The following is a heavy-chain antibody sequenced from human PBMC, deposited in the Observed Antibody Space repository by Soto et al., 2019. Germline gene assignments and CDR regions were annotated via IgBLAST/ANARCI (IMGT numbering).Heavy chain of an antibody. CDR1: GGSISNYY. CDR3: ARQRRDFDY. CDR2: IFSSGST. Sequence: QVQLQESGPGLVKPSETLSLTCTVSGGSISNYYWSWIRQPPGKGLQWIGYIFSSGSTNYNPSLKRRVTISVATSKNQFSLNLSSVTAADTAVYYSARQRRDFDYWGQGSLVTVSS. J-gene: IGHJ4*02. V-gene: IGHV4-59*08.